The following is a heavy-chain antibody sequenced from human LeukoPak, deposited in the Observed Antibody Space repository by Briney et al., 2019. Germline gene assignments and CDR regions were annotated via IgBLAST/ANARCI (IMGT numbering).Heavy chain of an antibody. CDR1: GGPFSGYY. Sequence: SETLSLTCAVYGGPFSGYYWSWIRQPPGKGLEWIGEINHSGSTNYNPSLKSRATISVDTSKNQFSLKLSSVTAADTAVYYCARQFGGWFPGYWGQGTLVTVSS. J-gene: IGHJ4*02. CDR3: ARQFGGWFPGY. CDR2: INHSGST. D-gene: IGHD6-19*01. V-gene: IGHV4-34*01.